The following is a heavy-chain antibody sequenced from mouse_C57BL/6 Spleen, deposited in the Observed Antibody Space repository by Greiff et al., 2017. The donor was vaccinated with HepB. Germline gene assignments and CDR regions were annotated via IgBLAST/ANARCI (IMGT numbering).Heavy chain of an antibody. CDR3: ARDYGSSYRYFDV. CDR2: IYPSDSET. Sequence: VQLQQSGAELVRPGSSVKLSCKASGYTFTSYWMDWVKQRPGQGLEWIGNIYPSDSETHYNQKFKDKATLTVDKSSSTAYMQLSSLTSEDSAVYYCARDYGSSYRYFDVWGTGTTVTVSS. V-gene: IGHV1-61*01. J-gene: IGHJ1*03. D-gene: IGHD1-1*01. CDR1: GYTFTSYW.